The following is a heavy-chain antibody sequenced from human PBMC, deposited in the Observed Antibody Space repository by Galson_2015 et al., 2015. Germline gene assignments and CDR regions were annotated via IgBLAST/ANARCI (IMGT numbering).Heavy chain of an antibody. V-gene: IGHV1-69*04. CDR2: VDPGRGST. Sequence: SVKVSCKAVGGPFTTDDIIWVRQAPGQGLEWLGRVDPGRGSTKYAPKVQGPVTLTADRSTNTAYLEMSGLRSEDTALYFCARAKGDGHDSHYYAMDVWGQGTPVTVSS. CDR3: ARAKGDGHDSHYYAMDV. CDR1: GGPFTTDD. J-gene: IGHJ6*02. D-gene: IGHD5-24*01.